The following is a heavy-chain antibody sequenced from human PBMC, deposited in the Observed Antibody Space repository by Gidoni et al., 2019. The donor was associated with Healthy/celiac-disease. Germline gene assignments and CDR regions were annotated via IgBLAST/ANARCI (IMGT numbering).Heavy chain of an antibody. Sequence: QVQLVESGGGVVQPGRSLRLSCAASGFTFSSYAMHWVRQAPGKGLEWVAVISYDGSNKYYADSVKGRFTISRDNSKNTLYLQMNSLRAEDTAVYYCARAAVTTSYGAFDIWGQGTMVTVSS. V-gene: IGHV3-30*01. CDR1: GFTFSSYA. D-gene: IGHD4-17*01. CDR2: ISYDGSNK. CDR3: ARAAVTTSYGAFDI. J-gene: IGHJ3*02.